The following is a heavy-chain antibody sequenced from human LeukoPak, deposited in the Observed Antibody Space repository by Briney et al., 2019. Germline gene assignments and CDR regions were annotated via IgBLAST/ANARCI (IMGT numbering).Heavy chain of an antibody. CDR2: IIPIFGTT. V-gene: IGHV1-69*13. J-gene: IGHJ4*02. CDR3: AGDIYYDILTGYYNDNYFDY. CDR1: GYTLTELS. D-gene: IGHD3-9*01. Sequence: ASVKVSCKVSGYTLTELSMHWVRQAPGQGLEWMGGIIPIFGTTNYAQKFQGRVTITADESTSTAYMELSSLRSEDTAVYYCAGDIYYDILTGYYNDNYFDYWGQGTLVTVSS.